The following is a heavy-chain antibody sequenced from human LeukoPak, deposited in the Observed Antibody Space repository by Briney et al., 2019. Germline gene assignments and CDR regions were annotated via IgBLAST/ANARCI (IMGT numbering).Heavy chain of an antibody. CDR3: ARAYSSSWYPGYYYYGMDV. J-gene: IGHJ6*02. Sequence: PSESLSLTCAVYGGSFSGYYWSWIRQPPGKGLEWIGEINHSGSTNYNPSLKSGVTISVETSKTQFSLNMNSVTAADTAVYYCARAYSSSWYPGYYYYGMDVWGQGTTVTVSS. D-gene: IGHD6-13*01. CDR2: INHSGST. V-gene: IGHV4-34*01. CDR1: GGSFSGYY.